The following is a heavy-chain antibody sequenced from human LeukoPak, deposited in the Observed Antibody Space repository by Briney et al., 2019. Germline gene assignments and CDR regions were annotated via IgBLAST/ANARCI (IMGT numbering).Heavy chain of an antibody. Sequence: GRSLRLSCAASGFTFSSHAMHWVRQAPGKGLEWVAFISYDGSIKYYADSVKGRFTISRDNYKNTLYLQMSSLRTEDTAVYYCARDRSRNYSCDYWGQGTLVSVSS. CDR1: GFTFSSHA. CDR3: ARDRSRNYSCDY. V-gene: IGHV3-30-3*01. D-gene: IGHD2-2*01. J-gene: IGHJ4*02. CDR2: ISYDGSIK.